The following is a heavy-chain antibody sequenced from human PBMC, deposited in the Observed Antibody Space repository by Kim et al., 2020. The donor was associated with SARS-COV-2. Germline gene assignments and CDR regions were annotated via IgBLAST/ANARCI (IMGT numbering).Heavy chain of an antibody. CDR3: ARGRYCSSTSCSAHFDY. D-gene: IGHD2-2*01. Sequence: VTGRSTTPRDNAKNSLYLQMNSLRAEDTAVYYCARGRYCSSTSCSAHFDYWGQGTLVTVSS. V-gene: IGHV3-11*05. J-gene: IGHJ4*02.